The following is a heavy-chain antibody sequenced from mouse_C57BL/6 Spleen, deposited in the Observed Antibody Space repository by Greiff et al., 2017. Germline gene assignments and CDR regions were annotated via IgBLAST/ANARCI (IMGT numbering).Heavy chain of an antibody. V-gene: IGHV3-6*01. CDR1: GYSITSGYY. J-gene: IGHJ2*01. CDR2: ISYDGSN. D-gene: IGHD2-3*01. Sequence: EVQLQQSGPGLVKPSQSLSLTCSVTGYSITSGYYWNWIRQFPGNKLEWMGYISYDGSNNYNPSLKNRISITRDTSKNQFFLKLNSVTTEDTATYYCASGLLTEDYFDYWGQGTTLTVSS. CDR3: ASGLLTEDYFDY.